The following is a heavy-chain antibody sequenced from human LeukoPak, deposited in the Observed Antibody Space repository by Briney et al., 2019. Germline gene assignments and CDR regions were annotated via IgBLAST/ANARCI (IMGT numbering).Heavy chain of an antibody. V-gene: IGHV4-39*07. Sequence: SETLSLTCSVSGGSITDSPYYWGCFRQPPGKGLQWIGSFYYRGTTYYNPSLKSRVTISVDTSKNQFSLKLSSVTAADTAVYYCARDRTEMAANAFDIWGQGTMVTVSS. CDR3: ARDRTEMAANAFDI. D-gene: IGHD5-24*01. CDR1: GGSITDSPYY. J-gene: IGHJ3*02. CDR2: FYYRGTT.